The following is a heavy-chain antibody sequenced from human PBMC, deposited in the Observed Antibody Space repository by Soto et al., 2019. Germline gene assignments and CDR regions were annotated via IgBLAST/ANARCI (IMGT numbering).Heavy chain of an antibody. CDR3: ARQPYSSSERKGWFDP. Sequence: SETLSLTCTVSGGSISSSSYYWGWIRQPPGKGLEWIGSIYYSGSTYYNPSLKSRVTISVDTSKNQFSLKLSSVTAADTAVYYCARQPYSSSERKGWFDPWGQGTLVTVSS. V-gene: IGHV4-39*01. CDR2: IYYSGST. CDR1: GGSISSSSYY. D-gene: IGHD6-6*01. J-gene: IGHJ5*02.